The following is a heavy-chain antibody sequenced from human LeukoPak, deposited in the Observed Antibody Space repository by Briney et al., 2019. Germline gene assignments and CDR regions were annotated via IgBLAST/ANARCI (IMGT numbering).Heavy chain of an antibody. Sequence: GGSLRLSCAASGFTFSSYAMSWVRQAPGKGLEWVSAISGSGGSTYYADSVKGRFTISRDNSKNTLYLQMNSLRAENTAVYYCAKDRIPVCGVDPDVWGKGTTVTVSS. V-gene: IGHV3-23*01. J-gene: IGHJ6*04. CDR3: AKDRIPVCGVDPDV. D-gene: IGHD3-3*01. CDR1: GFTFSSYA. CDR2: ISGSGGST.